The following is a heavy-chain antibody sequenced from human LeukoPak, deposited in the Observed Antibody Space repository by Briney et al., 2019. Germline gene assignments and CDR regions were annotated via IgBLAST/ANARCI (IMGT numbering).Heavy chain of an antibody. J-gene: IGHJ4*02. CDR1: GGSISSYY. V-gene: IGHV4-4*07. D-gene: IGHD4-23*01. CDR2: IYTSGST. Sequence: SETLSLTCTVSGGSISSYYWSWIRQPAGKGLEWIGRIYTSGSTNYNPSLKSRVTMSVDTSKNQFSLKLSSVTAGDTAVYYCARGDTVVADFDYWGQGTLVTVSS. CDR3: ARGDTVVADFDY.